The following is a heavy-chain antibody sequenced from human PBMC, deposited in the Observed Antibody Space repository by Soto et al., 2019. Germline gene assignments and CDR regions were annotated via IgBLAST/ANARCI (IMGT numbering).Heavy chain of an antibody. V-gene: IGHV3-33*01. CDR2: IWYDGSNT. J-gene: IGHJ5*02. D-gene: IGHD6-19*01. CDR1: GFIFRSYG. CDR3: ASSAA. Sequence: PGGSLRLSCAASGFIFRSYGMHWVRRAPGKGLEWVAVIWYDGSNTYYADPVKGRFTISRDNSKNTLFLQMNSLRAEDTAVYYCASSAAWGRGTLVTVSS.